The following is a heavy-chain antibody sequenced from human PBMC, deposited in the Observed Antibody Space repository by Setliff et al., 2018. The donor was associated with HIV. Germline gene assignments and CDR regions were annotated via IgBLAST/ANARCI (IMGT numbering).Heavy chain of an antibody. J-gene: IGHJ4*02. CDR1: GGSISSDNW. V-gene: IGHV4-4*02. CDR2: IYYTGST. Sequence: SETLSLTCAVSGGSISSDNWWSWVRQPPGKRLEWIGYIYYTGSTNYNPSLKSRVTLSVDTSKNQFSLSLSSVTAADTAVYYCARDQSDWIYWGQGTLVTVSS. CDR3: ARDQSDWIY. D-gene: IGHD2-2*03.